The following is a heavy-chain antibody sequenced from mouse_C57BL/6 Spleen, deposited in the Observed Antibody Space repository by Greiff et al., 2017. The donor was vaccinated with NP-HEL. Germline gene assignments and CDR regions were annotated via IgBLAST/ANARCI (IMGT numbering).Heavy chain of an antibody. CDR3: ARGSSSYGDYAMDY. J-gene: IGHJ4*01. CDR1: GYTFTSYW. V-gene: IGHV1-55*01. D-gene: IGHD1-1*01. CDR2: IYPGSGST. Sequence: QVQLQQPGAELVKPGASVKMSCKASGYTFTSYWITWVKQRPGQGLEWIGDIYPGSGSTNYNEKFKSKATLTVDTSSSTAYMQLSSLTSEDSAVYYSARGSSSYGDYAMDYWGQGTSVTVSS.